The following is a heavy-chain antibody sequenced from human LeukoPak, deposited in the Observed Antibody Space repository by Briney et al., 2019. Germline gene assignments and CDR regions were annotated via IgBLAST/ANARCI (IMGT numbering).Heavy chain of an antibody. J-gene: IGHJ4*02. CDR2: SYHRGST. CDR1: GYSMTSAYY. CDR3: ASFSYCGGDCPAY. V-gene: IGHV4-38-2*01. D-gene: IGHD2-21*01. Sequence: PETPSLTRAVSGYSMTSAYYWGWTRQPPAKGREWIGKSYHRGSTYYNPSLKSRVTISVDTSKNQFSLKLTSVTAADTAVYYCASFSYCGGDCPAYWGQGTLVTVSS.